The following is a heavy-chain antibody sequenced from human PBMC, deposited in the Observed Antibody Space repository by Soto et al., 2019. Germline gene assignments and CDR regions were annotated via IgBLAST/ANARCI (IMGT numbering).Heavy chain of an antibody. CDR2: IYYGGTT. J-gene: IGHJ6*02. CDR1: GGSISSGDYY. CDR3: ARALIQLWPHYYYGMDV. V-gene: IGHV4-30-4*01. Sequence: SETLSLTCTVSGGSISSGDYYWSWIRQPPGKGLEWIGYIYYGGTTYYNPSLKSRVTISVDTSKNQFSLKVSSVTAADTAVYYCARALIQLWPHYYYGMDVWGQGTTVTVSS. D-gene: IGHD5-18*01.